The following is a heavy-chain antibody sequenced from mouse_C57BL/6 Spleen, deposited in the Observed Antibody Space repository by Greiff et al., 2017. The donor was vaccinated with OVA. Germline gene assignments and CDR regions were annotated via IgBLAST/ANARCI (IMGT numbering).Heavy chain of an antibody. J-gene: IGHJ4*01. CDR1: GYTFTTYP. CDR2: FHPYNDDT. V-gene: IGHV1-47*01. Sequence: VQLVESGAELVQPGASVKMSCKASGYTFTTYPIEWMKQNHGKSLEWIGNFHPYNDDTKYNEKFKGKATLTVEKSSSTVYLELSRLTSDDSAVYYCARGGYYYGSSYAMDYWGQGTSVTVSS. CDR3: ARGGYYYGSSYAMDY. D-gene: IGHD1-1*01.